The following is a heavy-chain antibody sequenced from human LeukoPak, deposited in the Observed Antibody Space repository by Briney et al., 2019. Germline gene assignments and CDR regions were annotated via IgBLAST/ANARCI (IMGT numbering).Heavy chain of an antibody. J-gene: IGHJ4*02. CDR2: IWYDGSNK. CDR3: ARENARSWYFDY. CDR1: GFTFSSYG. Sequence: GGSLRLSCAASGFTFSSYGMHWVRQAPGEGLEWVAVIWYDGSNKYYADSVKGRFTISRDNSKNTLYLQMNSLRAEDAAVYYCARENARSWYFDYWGQGTLVTVSS. V-gene: IGHV3-33*01. D-gene: IGHD2-8*01.